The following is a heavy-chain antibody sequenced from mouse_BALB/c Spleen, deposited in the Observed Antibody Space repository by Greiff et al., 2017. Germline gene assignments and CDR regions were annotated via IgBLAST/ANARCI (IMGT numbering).Heavy chain of an antibody. CDR1: GYTFTSYW. CDR3: TRTPLYDGYLYFDY. V-gene: IGHV1S22*01. CDR2: IYPGSGST. J-gene: IGHJ2*01. Sequence: LQHPGSELVRPGASVKLSCKASGYTFTSYWMPWVKQRPGQGLEWIGNIYPGSGSTNYDEKFKSKATLTVATSSSTAYMQLSSLTSEDSAVYYCTRTPLYDGYLYFDYWGQGTTLTVSS. D-gene: IGHD2-3*01.